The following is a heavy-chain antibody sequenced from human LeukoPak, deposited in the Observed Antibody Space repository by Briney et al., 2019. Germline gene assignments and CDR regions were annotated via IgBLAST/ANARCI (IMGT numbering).Heavy chain of an antibody. J-gene: IGHJ4*02. CDR1: GFTFSTYW. D-gene: IGHD6-13*01. CDR2: IKQDGSEK. CDR3: TREAAAGIDY. Sequence: RGSLRLSCAASGFTFSTYWMSWVRQAPGKGLEWVANIKQDGSEKYYLDSVKGRFTISRDNAKNSLYLQMNSLRAEDTAVSFCTREAAAGIDYWGQGTLVTVSS. V-gene: IGHV3-7*01.